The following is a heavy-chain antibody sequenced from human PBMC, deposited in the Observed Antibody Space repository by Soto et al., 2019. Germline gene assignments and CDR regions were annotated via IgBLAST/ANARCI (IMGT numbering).Heavy chain of an antibody. CDR3: ARDRTLSSGWSKYYFDY. Sequence: SVKVSCKASGGTFSSYTISWVRQAPGQGLEWMGRIIPILGIANYAQKFQGRVTITADKSTSTAYMELSSLRSEDTAVYYCARDRTLSSGWSKYYFDYWGQGTLVTVSS. CDR2: IIPILGIA. V-gene: IGHV1-69*04. CDR1: GGTFSSYT. J-gene: IGHJ4*02. D-gene: IGHD6-19*01.